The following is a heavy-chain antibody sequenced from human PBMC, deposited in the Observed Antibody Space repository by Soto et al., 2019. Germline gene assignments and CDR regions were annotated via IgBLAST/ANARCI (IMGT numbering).Heavy chain of an antibody. Sequence: QVQLVESGGGVVQPGTSRRLSCVGSGFTFRSYVIHWVRQAPGKGLEWVALTSYDGSNKDYGDSVKGRFTISRDNSRNTVDLQMHSLRREATALYSCAGWGTTGGVDGWGQGTLVSVSS. J-gene: IGHJ1*01. CDR2: TSYDGSNK. CDR3: AGWGTTGGVDG. CDR1: GFTFRSYV. V-gene: IGHV3-33*05. D-gene: IGHD3-16*01.